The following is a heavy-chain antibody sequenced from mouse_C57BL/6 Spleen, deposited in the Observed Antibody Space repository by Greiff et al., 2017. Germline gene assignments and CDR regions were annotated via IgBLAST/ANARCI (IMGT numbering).Heavy chain of an antibody. D-gene: IGHD1-1*01. CDR3: ARSGYYYGSSYYYYAMDY. CDR2: IDPNSGGT. Sequence: QVQLQQPGAELVKPGASVKLSCKASGYTFTSYWMHWVKQRPGRGLAWLGRIDPNSGGTKYNEQFKSKATLTVDKPSSTAYMQRSSLTSEDSAVYYCARSGYYYGSSYYYYAMDYWGQGTSVTVSS. J-gene: IGHJ4*01. V-gene: IGHV1-72*01. CDR1: GYTFTSYW.